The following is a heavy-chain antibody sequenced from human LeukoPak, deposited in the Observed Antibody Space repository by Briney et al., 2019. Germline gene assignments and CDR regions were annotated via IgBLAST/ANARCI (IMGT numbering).Heavy chain of an antibody. CDR3: ARSLGSWFGNWFDP. D-gene: IGHD3-10*01. J-gene: IGHJ5*02. Sequence: ASVKVSCKASGYTFISFGISWVRQAPGQGLEWMGWISAYNGNTNYAQKLQGRVTMTTDTSTSTAYMELRSLRSDDTAVYYCARSLGSWFGNWFDPWGQGTLVTVSS. CDR2: ISAYNGNT. V-gene: IGHV1-18*01. CDR1: GYTFISFG.